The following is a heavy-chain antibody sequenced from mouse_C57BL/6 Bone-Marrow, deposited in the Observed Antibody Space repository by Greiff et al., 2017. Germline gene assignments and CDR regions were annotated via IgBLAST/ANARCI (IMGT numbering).Heavy chain of an antibody. CDR3: ARSQLGHYFDY. CDR2: IDPSDSYT. D-gene: IGHD4-1*02. J-gene: IGHJ2*01. CDR1: GYTFTSYW. V-gene: IGHV1-69*01. Sequence: VQLQQSGAELVMPGASVKLSCKASGYTFTSYWMHWVKQRPGQGLEWIGEIDPSDSYTNYNQKFKGKSTLTVDKSASTAYMQLSSLTSEDSAVYYGARSQLGHYFDYWGQGTTLTVSS.